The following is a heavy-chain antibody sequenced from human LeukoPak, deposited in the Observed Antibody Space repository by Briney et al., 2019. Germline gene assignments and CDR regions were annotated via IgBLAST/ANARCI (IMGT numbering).Heavy chain of an antibody. D-gene: IGHD2-15*01. Sequence: SETLSLTCAVSGGSISSGGYYWSWIRQHPGKGLEWIGYIYYSGSTYYNPSLKSRVTISVDTSTNQFSLKLSSVTAADTAVYYCARDCSGGSCFDYWGQGTLVTVSS. CDR1: GGSISSGGYY. J-gene: IGHJ4*02. V-gene: IGHV4-31*11. CDR2: IYYSGST. CDR3: ARDCSGGSCFDY.